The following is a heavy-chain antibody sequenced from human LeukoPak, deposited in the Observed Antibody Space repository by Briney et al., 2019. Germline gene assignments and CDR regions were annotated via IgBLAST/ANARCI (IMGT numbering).Heavy chain of an antibody. J-gene: IGHJ4*02. Sequence: SATLSLTCSVSGVSINHYYWSWIRQPAGKGLEWIGRIHGTGGTDYNPSLKSRLTMSVDTSRNEFSVKLNSVTVADTAFYYCARGLEVGAGRSLDYWGQGPLVTVSS. D-gene: IGHD1-1*01. V-gene: IGHV4-4*07. CDR2: IHGTGGT. CDR1: GVSINHYY. CDR3: ARGLEVGAGRSLDY.